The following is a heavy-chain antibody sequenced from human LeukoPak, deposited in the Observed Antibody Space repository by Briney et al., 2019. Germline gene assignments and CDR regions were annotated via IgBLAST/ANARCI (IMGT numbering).Heavy chain of an antibody. Sequence: ASVKVSCKASGYTFTGYYINWVRQAPGRGLEWMGWINPNSDDTNYAQKFQGRVTMTRDTSISTAYMDLNSLRYDDTAVYYCARAGPFYTGNYLGYWGQGTLVTVSS. CDR3: ARAGPFYTGNYLGY. CDR1: GYTFTGYY. CDR2: INPNSDDT. D-gene: IGHD1-26*01. V-gene: IGHV1-2*02. J-gene: IGHJ4*02.